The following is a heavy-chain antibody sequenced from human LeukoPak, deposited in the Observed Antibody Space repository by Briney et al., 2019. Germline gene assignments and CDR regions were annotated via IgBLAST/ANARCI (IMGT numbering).Heavy chain of an antibody. V-gene: IGHV4-59*12. Sequence: PSETLSLTCTVSGGSISTYYWYWIRQAPGKGLEWIGSIYYTGSTSYSPSLKSRVTISVDTSKNQFSLKLSSVTAADTAVYYCARSKYSSGCFDYWGQGTLVTVSS. D-gene: IGHD6-19*01. CDR2: IYYTGST. J-gene: IGHJ4*02. CDR1: GGSISTYY. CDR3: ARSKYSSGCFDY.